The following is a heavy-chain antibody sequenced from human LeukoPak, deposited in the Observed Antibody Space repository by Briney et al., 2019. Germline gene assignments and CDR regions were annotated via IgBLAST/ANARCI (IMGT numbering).Heavy chain of an antibody. J-gene: IGHJ1*01. CDR2: IYTGGNT. V-gene: IGHV3-53*01. CDR3: ATVRVAAGFALT. D-gene: IGHD3-9*01. CDR1: WCTSISNG. Sequence: GESLRLSCSASWCTSISNGNCSCLQAPGKGLECVSVIYTGGNTYYADSVKGRFIISRDTSKNTLYLQMNSLRAEDTAAYYCATVRVAAGFALTRGPGALVTVSS.